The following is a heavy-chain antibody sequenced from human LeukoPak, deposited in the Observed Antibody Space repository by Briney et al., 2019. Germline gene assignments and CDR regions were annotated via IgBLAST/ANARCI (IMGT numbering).Heavy chain of an antibody. J-gene: IGHJ4*02. CDR3: ARARTKVIAADDY. CDR1: GYTFTGYY. D-gene: IGHD6-13*01. V-gene: IGHV1-2*02. CDR2: INPNSGGT. Sequence: GASVKVSCKASGYTFTGYYIHWVRQAPGQGLEWMGWINPNSGGTNYAQKFQGRVTMTRDTSISTAYMELSRLRSDDTAVYYCARARTKVIAADDYWGQGTLVTVSS.